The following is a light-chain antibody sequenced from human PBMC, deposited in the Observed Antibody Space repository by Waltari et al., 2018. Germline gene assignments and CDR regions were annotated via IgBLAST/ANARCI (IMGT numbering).Light chain of an antibody. Sequence: QSALTQPRSVSGSPGQSVTISCTGTSSDVGGYNYVSWYQQHPGKPPKLMIYDVTRRPSGVPDRFSGSKSGNTASLTISGLQAEDEADYYCCSYAGSYTLVFGGGTNLTVL. CDR1: SSDVGGYNY. CDR2: DVT. CDR3: CSYAGSYTLV. V-gene: IGLV2-11*01. J-gene: IGLJ2*01.